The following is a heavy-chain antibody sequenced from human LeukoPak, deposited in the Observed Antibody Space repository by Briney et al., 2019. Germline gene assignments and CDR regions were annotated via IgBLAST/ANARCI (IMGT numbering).Heavy chain of an antibody. V-gene: IGHV4-34*01. CDR2: INHSGST. Sequence: SETLSLTCAVYGGSFSGYYWSWIRQPPGKGLEWIGEINHSGSTNYNPSLKSRVTISVDTSKNQFSLKLSSVTAADTAVYYCARGTNTIFGVVLYYWGQGTLVTVSS. CDR1: GGSFSGYY. D-gene: IGHD3-3*01. J-gene: IGHJ4*02. CDR3: ARGTNTIFGVVLYY.